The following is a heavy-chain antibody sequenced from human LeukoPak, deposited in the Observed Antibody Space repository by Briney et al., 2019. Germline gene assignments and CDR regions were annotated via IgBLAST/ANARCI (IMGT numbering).Heavy chain of an antibody. V-gene: IGHV3-11*06. D-gene: IGHD6-13*01. J-gene: IGHJ6*02. CDR2: ISSSSSYI. Sequence: GGSLRLSCAASGFTFSDYYMSWIRQAPGKGLEWVSSISSSSSYIYYADSVKGRFTISRDNAKNSLYLQMNSLRAEDTAVYYCARDLESSSWYSDRHGMDVWGQGTTVTVSS. CDR3: ARDLESSSWYSDRHGMDV. CDR1: GFTFSDYY.